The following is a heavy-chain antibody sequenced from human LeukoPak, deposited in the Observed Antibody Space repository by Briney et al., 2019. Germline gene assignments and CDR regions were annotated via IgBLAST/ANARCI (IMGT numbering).Heavy chain of an antibody. D-gene: IGHD3-22*01. V-gene: IGHV3-11*01. CDR2: ISSSGSTI. CDR1: GFTFSDYY. CDR3: AWLSSRPQDYFDY. Sequence: GGSLRLSCAASGFTFSDYYMSWIRQAPGKGLGWVSYISSSGSTIYYADSVKGRFTISRDNAKNSLYLQMNSLRAEDTAVYYCAWLSSRPQDYFDYWGQGTLVTVSP. J-gene: IGHJ4*02.